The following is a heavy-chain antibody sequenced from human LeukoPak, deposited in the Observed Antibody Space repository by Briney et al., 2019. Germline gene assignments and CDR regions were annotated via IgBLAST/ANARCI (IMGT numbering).Heavy chain of an antibody. J-gene: IGHJ3*02. V-gene: IGHV4-61*02. CDR3: ARHWAVGWGSYLHAFDI. CDR2: IYSSGST. D-gene: IGHD3-16*01. Sequence: SETLSLTCTVSGGSISSGSDYWSWIRQPAGKGLEWIGLIYSSGSTNYNPSLKSRVTISGDTSKNQFSLKLSSVTAADTAVYYCARHWAVGWGSYLHAFDIWGQGTLVTVSS. CDR1: GGSISSGSDY.